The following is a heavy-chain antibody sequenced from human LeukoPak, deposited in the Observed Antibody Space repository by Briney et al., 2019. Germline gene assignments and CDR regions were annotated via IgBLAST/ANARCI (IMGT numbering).Heavy chain of an antibody. V-gene: IGHV1-8*01. CDR1: GYTFTSYD. CDR2: MNPNSGNT. D-gene: IGHD5-12*01. Sequence: GASVKVSCKASGYTFTSYDINWVRQATGQGLEWMGWMNPNSGNTGYAQKFQGRVTMTRNTSISTAYTELSSLRSEDTAVYYCARGRGYSWLNWFDPWGQGTLVTVSS. J-gene: IGHJ5*02. CDR3: ARGRGYSWLNWFDP.